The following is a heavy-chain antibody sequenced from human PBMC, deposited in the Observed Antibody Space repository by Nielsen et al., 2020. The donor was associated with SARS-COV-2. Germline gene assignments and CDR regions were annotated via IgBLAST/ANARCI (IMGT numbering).Heavy chain of an antibody. D-gene: IGHD2-15*01. CDR1: GGSISSGDYY. CDR3: ARDLGYCSGGSCYSYGMDV. V-gene: IGHV4-61*08. Sequence: SETLSLTCTVSGGSISSGDYYWSWIRQPPGKGLEWIGYIYYSGSTNYNPSLKSRVTISVDTSKNQFSLKLSSVTAADTAVYYCARDLGYCSGGSCYSYGMDVWGQGTTVTVSS. CDR2: IYYSGST. J-gene: IGHJ6*02.